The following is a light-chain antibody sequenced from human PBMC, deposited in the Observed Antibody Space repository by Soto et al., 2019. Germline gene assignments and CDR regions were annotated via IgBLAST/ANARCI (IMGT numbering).Light chain of an antibody. Sequence: EVVVTQSPATLSVSPGERATLSCRASQHVNSSLAWYQQKPGQAPRLLIYYASTRATGIPARFSGSGSGTEFTLTISSLQSEDFAVYYCQQYNNWPLTFGGGTKVDIK. CDR3: QQYNNWPLT. V-gene: IGKV3-15*01. J-gene: IGKJ4*01. CDR2: YAS. CDR1: QHVNSS.